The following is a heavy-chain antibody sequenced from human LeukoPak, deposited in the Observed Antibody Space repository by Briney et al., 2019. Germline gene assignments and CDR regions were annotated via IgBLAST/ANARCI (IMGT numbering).Heavy chain of an antibody. V-gene: IGHV1-46*01. CDR2: INPSGGST. D-gene: IGHD3-22*01. J-gene: IGHJ4*02. CDR3: AREAPGYYYDSSGYHPSETFDY. Sequence: ASVKVSCKASGYTFTSYYMHWVRQAPGQGLEWMGIINPSGGSTSYAQKFQGRVTMTRDMSTSTVYIELSSLRSEDTAVYYCAREAPGYYYDSSGYHPSETFDYWGQGTLVTVSS. CDR1: GYTFTSYY.